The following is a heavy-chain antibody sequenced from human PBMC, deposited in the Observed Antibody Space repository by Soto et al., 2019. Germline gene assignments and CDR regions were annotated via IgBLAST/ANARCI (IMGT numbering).Heavy chain of an antibody. V-gene: IGHV3-33*01. J-gene: IGHJ6*02. D-gene: IGHD3-10*01. Sequence: GGSLRFSCAASGFTFSSYGMHWVRQAPGKGLEWVAVIWYDGSNKYYADSVKGRFTISRDNSKNTLYLQMNSLRAEDTAVYYCARGGYYGLSYYYGMDVWGQGTTVTVSS. CDR1: GFTFSSYG. CDR3: ARGGYYGLSYYYGMDV. CDR2: IWYDGSNK.